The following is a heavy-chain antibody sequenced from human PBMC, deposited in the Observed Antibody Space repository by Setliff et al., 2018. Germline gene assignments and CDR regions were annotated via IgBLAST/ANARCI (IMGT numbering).Heavy chain of an antibody. Sequence: SVKVSCKASGGTFSSYAISGVRQAPGQGLEWMGGIIPIFGTANYAQKFQGRVTITTDESTSTAYMELSSLRSEDTAVYYCARAGLLPNWFDPWGQGTLVTVSS. CDR1: GGTFSSYA. V-gene: IGHV1-69*05. CDR2: IIPIFGTA. CDR3: ARAGLLPNWFDP. D-gene: IGHD2-21*02. J-gene: IGHJ5*02.